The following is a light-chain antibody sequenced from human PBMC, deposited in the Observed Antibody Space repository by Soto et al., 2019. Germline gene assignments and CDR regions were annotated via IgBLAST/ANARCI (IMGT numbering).Light chain of an antibody. Sequence: DIQMTQSPSTLSASVGDRVTITCRASQSVSGFLAWYRGRPGKAPKLLIYDASNLETGVPLRFSGSGSGTEFTLTISSLQPDDFATYFCQQYSTYPLTFGGGTKVEI. CDR2: DAS. J-gene: IGKJ4*01. CDR1: QSVSGF. V-gene: IGKV1-5*01. CDR3: QQYSTYPLT.